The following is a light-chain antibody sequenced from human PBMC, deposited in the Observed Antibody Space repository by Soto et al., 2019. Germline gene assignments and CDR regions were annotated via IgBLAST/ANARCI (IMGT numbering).Light chain of an antibody. V-gene: IGKV3-20*01. Sequence: EVVMTQSPSALSVSPGERATLSCRASQSVSSNLAWYQQKPGQAPRLLIYGASSRATGIPDRFSGTGSETDFTLTINRLEPEDFAVYYCQQYENSPITVGQGTRLEI. J-gene: IGKJ5*01. CDR3: QQYENSPIT. CDR2: GAS. CDR1: QSVSSN.